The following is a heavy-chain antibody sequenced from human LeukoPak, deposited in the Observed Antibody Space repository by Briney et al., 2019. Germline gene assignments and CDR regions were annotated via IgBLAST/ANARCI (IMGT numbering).Heavy chain of an antibody. Sequence: GGSLRLSCAASGFTFSTCSMKWVRQAPGKALEWVSSISGSSYHIYYADSVKGRFTISRDNANNLLFLQMNSLKNEDTAVYYCTTYTFGSPYWGQGTLVTVSS. J-gene: IGHJ4*02. CDR2: ISGSSYHI. CDR1: GFTFSTCS. D-gene: IGHD3-10*01. CDR3: TTYTFGSPY. V-gene: IGHV3-21*03.